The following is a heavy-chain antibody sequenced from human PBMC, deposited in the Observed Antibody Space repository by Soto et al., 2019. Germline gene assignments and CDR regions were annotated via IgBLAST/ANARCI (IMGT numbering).Heavy chain of an antibody. V-gene: IGHV3-74*01. CDR1: GFTFSSYW. D-gene: IGHD4-17*01. J-gene: IGHJ4*02. CDR3: ARAIYGDSVGVEY. CDR2: ISTDEKTT. Sequence: EVHLVESGGGLVQTGGSLRLSCAASGFTFSSYWMHWVRQAPGKGLEWVSRISTDEKTTGYADSVKGRFTLSRDNAKNTLYLQMNSLRADDTAVYYCARAIYGDSVGVEYWGQGTLVTVSS.